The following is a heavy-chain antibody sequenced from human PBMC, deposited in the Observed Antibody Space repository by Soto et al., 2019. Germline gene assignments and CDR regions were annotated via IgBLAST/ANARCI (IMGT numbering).Heavy chain of an antibody. J-gene: IGHJ6*02. CDR1: GFTFSSYA. D-gene: IGHD2-15*01. CDR2: ISGSGGST. CDR3: AKSLGYCSGGSCYSAYYYGMDV. V-gene: IGHV3-23*01. Sequence: PGGSLRLSCAASGFTFSSYAMSWVRQAPGKGLEWVSAISGSGGSTYYADSVKGRFTISRDNSKNTLYLQMNSLRAEDTAVYYCAKSLGYCSGGSCYSAYYYGMDVWGQGTTVTVSS.